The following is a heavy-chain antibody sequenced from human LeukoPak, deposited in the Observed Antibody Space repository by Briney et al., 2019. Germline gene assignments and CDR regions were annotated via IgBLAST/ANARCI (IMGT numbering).Heavy chain of an antibody. V-gene: IGHV3-23*01. CDR3: AKDDDYGDYYYYGMDV. J-gene: IGHJ6*02. Sequence: GGSLRLSCAASGFTFSSYAISWVRQAPGKGLEWVSSTSGSGMTPRYADSVKGRFTISRDNSNNTLFLQMNSLRAEDTAVYYCAKDDDYGDYYYYGMDVWGQGTTVTVSS. CDR2: TSGSGMTP. D-gene: IGHD4-17*01. CDR1: GFTFSSYA.